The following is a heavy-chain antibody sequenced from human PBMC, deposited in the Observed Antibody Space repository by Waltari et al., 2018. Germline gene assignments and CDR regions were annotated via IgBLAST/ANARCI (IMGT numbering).Heavy chain of an antibody. CDR2: ISRDEKNT. D-gene: IGHD3-22*01. J-gene: IGHJ4*02. CDR3: AREDYYDRGRIGANFDY. Sequence: QVQLVESGGGVVQPGRSLRLSCSASGFTFPSEVIQVFRQAPGKGLEWVAVISRDEKNTYYADSVKGRFTVSRDNSKNTIYLQMNSLKTEDTAVYYCAREDYYDRGRIGANFDYWGQGTLVTVSS. V-gene: IGHV3-30*03. CDR1: GFTFPSEV.